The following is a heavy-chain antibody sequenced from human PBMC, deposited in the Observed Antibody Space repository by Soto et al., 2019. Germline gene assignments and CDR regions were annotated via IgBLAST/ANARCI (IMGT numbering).Heavy chain of an antibody. CDR3: ARGHWDYDFWSGPIGAYYGKDD. CDR2: INAGNGNT. Sequence: ASVKVSCKASGYTFTSYAMHWVRQAPGQRLEWMGWINAGNGNTKYSQKFQGRVTITRDTSASTAYMELSSLRSEDTAVYYCARGHWDYDFWSGPIGAYYGKDDWGPATTATVPS. J-gene: IGHJ6*02. CDR1: GYTFTSYA. V-gene: IGHV1-3*01. D-gene: IGHD3-3*01.